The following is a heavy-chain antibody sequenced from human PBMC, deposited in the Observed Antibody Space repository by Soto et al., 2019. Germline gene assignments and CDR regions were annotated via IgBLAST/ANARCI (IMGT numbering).Heavy chain of an antibody. CDR3: ARDREDCSSTSCYTPYYYGMDV. V-gene: IGHV1-18*04. D-gene: IGHD2-2*02. J-gene: IGHJ6*02. CDR2: ISACNGNT. CDR1: GYTFTSYG. Sequence: GASVKVSCKASGYTFTSYGISWVRQAPGQGLEWMGWISACNGNTNYAQKLQGRVTMTTDTSTSTAYMELRSLRSDDTAVYYCARDREDCSSTSCYTPYYYGMDVWGQGTTVTVSS.